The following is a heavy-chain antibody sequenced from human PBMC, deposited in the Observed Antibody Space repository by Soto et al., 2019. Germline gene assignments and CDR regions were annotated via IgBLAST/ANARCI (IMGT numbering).Heavy chain of an antibody. CDR2: IYPGDSDT. V-gene: IGHV5-51*01. J-gene: IGHJ3*02. Sequence: PGESLKISCKGSGYSFTSYWIGWVRQMPGKGLEWMGIIYPGDSDTRYSPSFQGQVTISADKSISTAYLQWSSLKASDTAMYYCATLSSLWSGYTDAFDIWGQGTMGTVSS. D-gene: IGHD3-3*01. CDR1: GYSFTSYW. CDR3: ATLSSLWSGYTDAFDI.